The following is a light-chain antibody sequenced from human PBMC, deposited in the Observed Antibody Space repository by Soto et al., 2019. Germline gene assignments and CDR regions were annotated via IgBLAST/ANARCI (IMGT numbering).Light chain of an antibody. CDR2: LNI. V-gene: IGLV1-40*01. Sequence: QLVLTQPPSVSGAPGQRVTISCTGSSSNIGAGYDVHWYQQLPGRAPKLLIYLNINRPSGVPDRFSGSKSGTSAYLAITGLQIEDEADYYCQSYDSSLSTLVFGGGTKVTVL. CDR1: SSNIGAGYD. J-gene: IGLJ2*01. CDR3: QSYDSSLSTLV.